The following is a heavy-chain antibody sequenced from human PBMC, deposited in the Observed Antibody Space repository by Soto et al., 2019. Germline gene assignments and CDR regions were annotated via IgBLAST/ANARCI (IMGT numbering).Heavy chain of an antibody. V-gene: IGHV3-30-3*01. CDR2: ISYDGSNK. Sequence: LSCAASGFTFSNYEMHWVRQAPGKGLEWVAVISYDGSNKYYADSVKGRFTISRDNSKNTLYLQMNSLRAEDTAVYYCAREWSGSGTPLGYYGMDVWGQGTTVTVSS. CDR3: AREWSGSGTPLGYYGMDV. D-gene: IGHD3-10*01. J-gene: IGHJ6*02. CDR1: GFTFSNYE.